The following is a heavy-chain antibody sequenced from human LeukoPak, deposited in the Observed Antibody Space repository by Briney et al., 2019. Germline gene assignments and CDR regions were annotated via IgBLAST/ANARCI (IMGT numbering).Heavy chain of an antibody. V-gene: IGHV4-61*01. CDR3: ARDFGYYDSSDRYYYGMDV. D-gene: IGHD3-22*01. J-gene: IGHJ6*02. Sequence: SETLSLTCTVSGGSVSSTNDYWSWIRQPPGKGLEWIGYIYYSGSTNYNPSLKSRVTISVDTSKNQFSLKLSSVTAADTAVYYCARDFGYYDSSDRYYYGMDVWGQGTTVTVSS. CDR1: GGSVSSTNDY. CDR2: IYYSGST.